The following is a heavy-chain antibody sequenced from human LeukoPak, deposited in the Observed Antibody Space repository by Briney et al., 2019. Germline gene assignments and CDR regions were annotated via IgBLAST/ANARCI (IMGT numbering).Heavy chain of an antibody. CDR3: AREKNWGSGALDI. Sequence: GGSLRLSCAASGFSFSSYSMNWVRQAPGKGLEWVSSISISSYIYYADSVKGRFTISRDNAKNSLYLQMNSLRAEDTAVYYCAREKNWGSGALDIWGQGTMVTVSS. D-gene: IGHD7-27*01. CDR1: GFSFSSYS. CDR2: ISISSYI. V-gene: IGHV3-21*01. J-gene: IGHJ3*02.